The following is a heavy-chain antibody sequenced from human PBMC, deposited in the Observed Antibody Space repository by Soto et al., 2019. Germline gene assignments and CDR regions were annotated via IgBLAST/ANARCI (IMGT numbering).Heavy chain of an antibody. CDR3: ARGVTAGVDY. D-gene: IGHD1-26*01. Sequence: QVQLVQAGAEAREPGASVKVSCKASGYSFTSLHINWVRQTTGQGLERMGWMQPSSGRTGYAQKFQGRVTMTRDTSINTAYMELSSLTSDDTAFFYCARGVTAGVDYWGQGTLVTVSS. CDR2: MQPSSGRT. J-gene: IGHJ4*02. CDR1: GYSFTSLH. V-gene: IGHV1-8*01.